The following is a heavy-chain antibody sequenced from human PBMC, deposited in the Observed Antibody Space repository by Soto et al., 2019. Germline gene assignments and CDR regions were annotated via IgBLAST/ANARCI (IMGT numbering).Heavy chain of an antibody. CDR3: ARVPSRRVVVAATRPYYYYGMDV. Sequence: SETLSLTCAVYGGSFSGYYWSWIRQPPGKGLEWIGEINHSGSTNYNPSLKSRVTISVDTSKNQFSLKLSSVTAADTAVYYCARVPSRRVVVAATRPYYYYGMDVWGQGTTVTVSS. V-gene: IGHV4-34*01. CDR2: INHSGST. J-gene: IGHJ6*02. CDR1: GGSFSGYY. D-gene: IGHD2-15*01.